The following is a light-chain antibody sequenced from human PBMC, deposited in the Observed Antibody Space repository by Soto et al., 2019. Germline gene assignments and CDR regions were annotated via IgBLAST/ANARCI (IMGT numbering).Light chain of an antibody. J-gene: IGKJ4*01. CDR2: SAS. Sequence: DIQLTQSPSVLSASVGDTVTITCRASQALSNYLAWYQQKPGKAPDLLIYSASTLQSGVPSRFSGSGSETEFSLTIRALQPEGFATYYCQQLSRYPLTFGGGTKVDNK. V-gene: IGKV1-9*01. CDR1: QALSNY. CDR3: QQLSRYPLT.